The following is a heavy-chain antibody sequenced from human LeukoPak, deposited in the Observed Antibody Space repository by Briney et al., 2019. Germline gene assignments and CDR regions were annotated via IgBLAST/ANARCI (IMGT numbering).Heavy chain of an antibody. CDR1: GFTFSSYE. J-gene: IGHJ5*02. V-gene: IGHV3-48*03. CDR2: ISTSGSTI. CDR3: AREASGTGFDP. D-gene: IGHD6-19*01. Sequence: GGSLRLSCAASGFTFSSYEMNWVRQAPGKGLEWVSYISTSGSTIYYADSVKGRFTISRDNAKNSLYLQMNSLRAEDTAVYYCAREASGTGFDPWGQGTLVTVSS.